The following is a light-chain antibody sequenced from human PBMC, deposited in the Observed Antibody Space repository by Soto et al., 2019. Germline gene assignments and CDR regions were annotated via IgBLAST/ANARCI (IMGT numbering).Light chain of an antibody. CDR1: SSDVGGYNY. Sequence: QSALTQPPSASGSPGQSVTISCTGTSSDVGGYNYVSWYQQHPGKAPKLMIYEVTKRPSGVPDRFSGSKSGNTASLTVSGPQADDEADYFCSSYASSRYVFGTRTKVTVL. V-gene: IGLV2-8*01. CDR2: EVT. J-gene: IGLJ1*01. CDR3: SSYASSRYV.